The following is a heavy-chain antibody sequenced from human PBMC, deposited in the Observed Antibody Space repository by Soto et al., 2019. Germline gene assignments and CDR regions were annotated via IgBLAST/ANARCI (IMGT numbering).Heavy chain of an antibody. J-gene: IGHJ4*02. CDR2: INEDGSQK. CDR1: GFSFRSYW. D-gene: IGHD5-18*01. V-gene: IGHV3-7*01. CDR3: ARVGRYGWDFDH. Sequence: GPLRLSCAASGFSFRSYWMTWVRQAPGKGLEWVALINEDGSQKYYVVSVKGRFIISRDNAKDSVYMQMDSLRAGDTAVYFCARVGRYGWDFDHWGQGTLVTVSS.